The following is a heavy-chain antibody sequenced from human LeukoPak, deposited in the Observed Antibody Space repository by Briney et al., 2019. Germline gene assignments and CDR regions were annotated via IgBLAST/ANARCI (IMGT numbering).Heavy chain of an antibody. V-gene: IGHV3-9*01. D-gene: IGHD3-22*01. CDR1: GFTFDDYA. CDR3: AKDMRYDSSGYSFDY. Sequence: GGSLRLSCAASGFTFDDYAMHWVLQAPGKGLEWVSGISWNSGSIGYADSVKGRFTISRDNAKNSLYLQMNSLRAEDTALYYCAKDMRYDSSGYSFDYWGQGTLVTVSS. CDR2: ISWNSGSI. J-gene: IGHJ4*02.